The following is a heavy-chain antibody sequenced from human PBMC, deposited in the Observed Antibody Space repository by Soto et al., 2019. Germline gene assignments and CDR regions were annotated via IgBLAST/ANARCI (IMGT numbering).Heavy chain of an antibody. D-gene: IGHD3-22*01. V-gene: IGHV1-69*12. CDR3: ARGTSYYYDSSGYYFDY. CDR1: GGTFSSYA. J-gene: IGHJ4*02. Sequence: QVQLVQSGAEVKKPGSSVKVSCKASGGTFSSYAISWVRQAPGQGLEWMGGIIPIFGTANYAQKFQGRVTITADEATSKAYMELSRLRSEDTAVYYCARGTSYYYDSSGYYFDYWGQGTLVTGSS. CDR2: IIPIFGTA.